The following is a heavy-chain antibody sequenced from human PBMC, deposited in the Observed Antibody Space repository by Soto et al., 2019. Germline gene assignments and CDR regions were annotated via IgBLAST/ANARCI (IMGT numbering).Heavy chain of an antibody. CDR3: ATGGFVSGFPRSY. CDR2: IIPILGIA. Sequence: ACGVTYESSSRWWAQHAPGQGLEWMGRIIPILGIANYAQKFQGRVTITADKSTSTAYMELSSLRSEDTAVYYCATGGFVSGFPRSYWGQGTL. CDR1: GVTYESSS. J-gene: IGHJ4*02. D-gene: IGHD3-16*01. V-gene: IGHV1-69*02.